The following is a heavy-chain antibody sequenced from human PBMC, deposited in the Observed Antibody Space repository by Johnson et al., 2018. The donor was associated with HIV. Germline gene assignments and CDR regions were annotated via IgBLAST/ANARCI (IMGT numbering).Heavy chain of an antibody. CDR2: IKSKTDGGTT. V-gene: IGHV3-15*01. CDR1: GFTFSNAW. D-gene: IGHD3/OR15-3a*01. J-gene: IGHJ3*02. CDR3: TSRYLDWLLSDGFDI. Sequence: EVQLVKSGGGLVQPGGSLRLSCAASGFTFSNAWMSWVRQAPGKGLEWVGRIKSKTDGGTTDYAAPVKGRFTISRDDSKNTLYLQMNSLKTEDTVVYYCTSRYLDWLLSDGFDIWGQGTMVTVSS.